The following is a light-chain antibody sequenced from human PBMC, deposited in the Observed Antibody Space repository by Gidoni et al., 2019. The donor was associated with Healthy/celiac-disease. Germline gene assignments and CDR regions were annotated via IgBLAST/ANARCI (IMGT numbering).Light chain of an antibody. V-gene: IGLV2-11*01. CDR3: CSYAGSYTFDVV. Sequence: QSALTQPRSVSGSPGQSVTISCTGTSSDVGGSNYVSWYHQHPGKAPKLMIYDVSKRPSGVPDRFSGSKSGNTASLTISGLQAEDEADYYCCSYAGSYTFDVVFGGGTKLTVL. CDR2: DVS. CDR1: SSDVGGSNY. J-gene: IGLJ2*01.